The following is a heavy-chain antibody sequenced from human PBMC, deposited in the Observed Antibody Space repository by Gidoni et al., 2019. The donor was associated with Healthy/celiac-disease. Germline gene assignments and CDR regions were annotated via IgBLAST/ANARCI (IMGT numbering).Heavy chain of an antibody. CDR3: ARDLSSGYCSGGSCLNWFDP. Sequence: QVQLQESGSGLVKPSQTLFLTCTVSGGSISSGGYDWSWIRQHPGKGLEWLGYIYYSGSTYYNPSLKSRVTISLDTSKNQFSLKLSSVTAADTSVYYCARDLSSGYCSGGSCLNWFDPWGQGTLVTVSS. J-gene: IGHJ5*02. CDR2: IYYSGST. D-gene: IGHD2-15*01. CDR1: GGSISSGGYD. V-gene: IGHV4-31*03.